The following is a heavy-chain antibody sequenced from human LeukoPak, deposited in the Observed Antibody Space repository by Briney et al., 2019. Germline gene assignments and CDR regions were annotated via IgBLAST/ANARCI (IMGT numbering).Heavy chain of an antibody. Sequence: GGSLRLSCAASGFTFSSYGMHWVRQAPGKGLEWVAVISYDGSNKYYADSVKGRFTISRDNSKNTLYLQMNSLRAEDTAVYYCAKDAYYDFWSGYLGPRGQGTLVTVSS. V-gene: IGHV3-30*18. CDR1: GFTFSSYG. D-gene: IGHD3-3*01. J-gene: IGHJ5*02. CDR3: AKDAYYDFWSGYLGP. CDR2: ISYDGSNK.